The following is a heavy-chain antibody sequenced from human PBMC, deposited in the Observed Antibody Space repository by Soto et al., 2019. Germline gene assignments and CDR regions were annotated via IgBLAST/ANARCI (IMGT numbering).Heavy chain of an antibody. CDR2: IYYSGST. Sequence: SETLSLTCTFSGFSIISGDYYWSWIRQPPGKGLEWIGYIYYSGSTYYNPSLKSRVTISVDTSKNQFSLKLSSVTAADTAVYYCARVSTYYYDNSGYSALAATLGRQANWFDPWGQGTLVTVSS. D-gene: IGHD3-22*01. CDR3: ARVSTYYYDNSGYSALAATLGRQANWFDP. CDR1: GFSIISGDYY. J-gene: IGHJ5*02. V-gene: IGHV4-30-4*01.